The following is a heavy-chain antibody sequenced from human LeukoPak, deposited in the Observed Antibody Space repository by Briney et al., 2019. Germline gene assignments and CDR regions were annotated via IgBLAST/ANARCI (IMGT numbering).Heavy chain of an antibody. Sequence: SETLSLTCTVSGGSISSSSYYWGWIRQPPGKGLEWVGLIFYTGSTSYNPSLKSRVTMLLDTSQNQFSLKLSSVTAADTAVYYCARYNWNDFSFDPWGQGTLVTVSS. V-gene: IGHV4-39*07. CDR3: ARYNWNDFSFDP. CDR1: GGSISSSSYY. D-gene: IGHD1-1*01. J-gene: IGHJ5*02. CDR2: IFYTGST.